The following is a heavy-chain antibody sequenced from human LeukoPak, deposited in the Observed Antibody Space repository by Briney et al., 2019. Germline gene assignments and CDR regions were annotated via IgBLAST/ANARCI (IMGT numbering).Heavy chain of an antibody. D-gene: IGHD5-12*01. J-gene: IGHJ3*02. CDR1: GGSFSGYY. Sequence: SETLSLTCAVYGGSFSGYYWSWIRQPPGKGLEWMGEINHSGSTNYNPSLKSRVTISVDTSKNQFSLKLSSVTAADTAVYYCARGPRGYSGRNLFDIWGQGTMVTVSS. CDR3: ARGPRGYSGRNLFDI. V-gene: IGHV4-34*01. CDR2: INHSGST.